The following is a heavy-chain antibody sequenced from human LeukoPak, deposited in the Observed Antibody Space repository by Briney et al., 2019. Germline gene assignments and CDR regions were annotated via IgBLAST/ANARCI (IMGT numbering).Heavy chain of an antibody. Sequence: GGSLRLSCAASGFTFSSYSMNWVRQAPGKGLEWVSYISSSSSYIYYADSVKGRFTISRDNAKNSLYLQMNSLRAEDTAVCYCAREVEEQWLIRGDAFDIWGQGTMVTVSS. CDR2: ISSSSSYI. CDR1: GFTFSSYS. V-gene: IGHV3-21*01. J-gene: IGHJ3*02. D-gene: IGHD6-19*01. CDR3: AREVEEQWLIRGDAFDI.